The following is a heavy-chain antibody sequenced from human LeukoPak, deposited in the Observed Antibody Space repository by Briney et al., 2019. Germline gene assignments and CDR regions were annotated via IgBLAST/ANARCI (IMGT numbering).Heavy chain of an antibody. CDR2: ISYDGSNK. J-gene: IGHJ3*02. D-gene: IGHD1-1*01. CDR1: GFTFSSYS. CDR3: AKSLFTSATGTGRAFHI. V-gene: IGHV3-30*18. Sequence: PGGSLRLSCAASGFTFSSYSMHWVRQAPGKGLEWVAVISYDGSNKYYADSVKGRFTISRDNSKNTLYLQMTSLRAEDTAEYYCAKSLFTSATGTGRAFHIWGQGTMVTVSS.